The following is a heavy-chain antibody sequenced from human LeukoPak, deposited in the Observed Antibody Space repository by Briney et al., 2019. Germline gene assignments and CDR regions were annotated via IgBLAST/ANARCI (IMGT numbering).Heavy chain of an antibody. CDR1: GYTFTSYY. J-gene: IGHJ6*04. CDR2: INPSGGSA. Sequence: ASVKVSCKASGYTFTSYYMHWVRQAPGQGLEWMGIINPSGGSASYAQKFQGRVTMTRDTSTSTVYMELSSLRSEDTAVYYCARDSTMTDGMDVWGKGTTVTVSS. D-gene: IGHD2-2*01. CDR3: ARDSTMTDGMDV. V-gene: IGHV1-46*01.